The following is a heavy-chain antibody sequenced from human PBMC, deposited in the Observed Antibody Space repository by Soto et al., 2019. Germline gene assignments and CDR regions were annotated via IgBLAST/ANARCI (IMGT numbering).Heavy chain of an antibody. V-gene: IGHV4-31*03. CDR1: GGSISSGGYY. CDR2: IYYSGST. Sequence: QVQLQESGPGLVKPSQTLSLTCTVSGGSISSGGYYWSWIRQHPGKGLEWIGYIYYSGSTYYNPSLKSRVSISVYTSNNQFSLRLSSVTAADTAVYYCARARAGGHWYFDLWGRGTLVTVSS. J-gene: IGHJ2*01. CDR3: ARARAGGHWYFDL.